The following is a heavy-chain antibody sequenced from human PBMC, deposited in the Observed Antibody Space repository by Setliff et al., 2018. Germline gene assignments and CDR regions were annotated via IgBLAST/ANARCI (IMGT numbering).Heavy chain of an antibody. Sequence: SETLSLTCAVSGGSLNSGSYYWSWIRQPAGRGLEWIGRIYTSGTTVYNPSLKSRVTISVDTSKNQFSLKMTSVTAADTAIYYCARGSTGIYDPWGQGILVTVSS. V-gene: IGHV4-61*02. J-gene: IGHJ5*02. CDR1: GGSLNSGSYY. CDR2: IYTSGTT. CDR3: ARGSTGIYDP. D-gene: IGHD1-1*01.